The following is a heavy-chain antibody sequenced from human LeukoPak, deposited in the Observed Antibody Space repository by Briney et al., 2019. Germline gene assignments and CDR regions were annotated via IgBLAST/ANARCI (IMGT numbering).Heavy chain of an antibody. CDR1: GFSLSTSGMC. Sequence: SGPALVKPTQTLTLTCTFSGFSLSTSGMCVSWIRQPPGKALEWLARIDWDDDKYYSTSLKTRLTISKDTSKNQVVLTMTNMDPVDTATYYCARILAGYNYFAYWGQGTLVTVSS. CDR3: ARILAGYNYFAY. J-gene: IGHJ4*02. D-gene: IGHD5-12*01. CDR2: IDWDDDK. V-gene: IGHV2-70*11.